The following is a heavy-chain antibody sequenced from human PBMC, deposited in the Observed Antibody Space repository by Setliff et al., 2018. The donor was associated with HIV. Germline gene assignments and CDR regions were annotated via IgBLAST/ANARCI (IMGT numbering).Heavy chain of an antibody. CDR2: IYYSGST. CDR1: GGSISSYY. D-gene: IGHD3-3*01. Sequence: SETLSLTCTVSGGSISSYYWSWIRQPPGKGLEWIGYIYYSGSTNYNPSLKSRVTISVDTSKNQFSLKLNSVTAADTAVYYCARSPPTTFWSGYTYYYYMDVWGKGTTGTVS. V-gene: IGHV4-59*01. J-gene: IGHJ6*03. CDR3: ARSPPTTFWSGYTYYYYMDV.